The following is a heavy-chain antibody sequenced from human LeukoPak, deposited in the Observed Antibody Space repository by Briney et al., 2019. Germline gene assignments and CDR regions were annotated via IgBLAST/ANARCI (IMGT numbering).Heavy chain of an antibody. CDR3: AKGIVGATTFDY. J-gene: IGHJ4*02. Sequence: GGSLRLSCAASGFTFSTYAMSWVRQAPGKGLEWVSAISNSGGNTYYADSVKGRFTISRENSKNTLYLQMSSLRAEDTAVYYCAKGIVGATTFDYWGQGTLVTVSS. CDR1: GFTFSTYA. CDR2: ISNSGGNT. V-gene: IGHV3-23*01. D-gene: IGHD1-26*01.